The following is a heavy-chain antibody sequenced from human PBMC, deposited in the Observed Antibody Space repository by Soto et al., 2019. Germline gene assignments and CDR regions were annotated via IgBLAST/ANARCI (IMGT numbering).Heavy chain of an antibody. CDR3: AISTIVGRNCFDY. CDR2: LYSGGGT. CDR1: GFTVSXXX. D-gene: IGHD6-6*01. V-gene: IGHV3-66*01. Sequence: PGGSLRLSCAASGFTVSXXXXXXXXXVPGKGLEWVAVLYSGGGTDYADSVKGRFTISRDNSKNTLYLQMNSLRAEDTAVYYCAISTIVGRNCFDYWGQGTRVTVSS. J-gene: IGHJ4*02.